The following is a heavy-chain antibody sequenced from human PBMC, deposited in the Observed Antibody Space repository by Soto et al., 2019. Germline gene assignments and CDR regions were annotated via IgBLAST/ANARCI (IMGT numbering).Heavy chain of an antibody. CDR1: GGSISSFY. J-gene: IGHJ4*02. CDR3: ARGGGVYYFDY. CDR2: IYYSGIT. D-gene: IGHD2-8*02. Sequence: SETLSLTCTVAGGSISSFYWSWIRQPPGKGLEWIGYIYYSGITDYNPSLKSRVTISVDTSKSQFSLKLSSVTAADTAVYYCARGGGVYYFDYWGQGTLVTVSS. V-gene: IGHV4-59*01.